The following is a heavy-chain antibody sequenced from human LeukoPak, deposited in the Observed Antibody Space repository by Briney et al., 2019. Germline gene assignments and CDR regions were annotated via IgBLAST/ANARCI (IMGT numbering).Heavy chain of an antibody. J-gene: IGHJ3*02. CDR1: GYTFTGYY. V-gene: IGHV1-2*06. D-gene: IGHD4-17*01. Sequence: ASVKVSCKASGYTFTGYYMHWVRQAPGQGLEWMGRINPNSGGTNYAQKFQGRVTMTRDTSVSTAYMELSRLRSDDPAVYYCAISLPLYGSAAFDIWGQGTMVTVSS. CDR3: AISLPLYGSAAFDI. CDR2: INPNSGGT.